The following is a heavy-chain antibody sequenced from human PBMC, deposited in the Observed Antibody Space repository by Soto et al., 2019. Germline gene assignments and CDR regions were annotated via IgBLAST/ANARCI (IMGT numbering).Heavy chain of an antibody. V-gene: IGHV4-4*07. CDR1: GGSISSYY. Sequence: SETLSLTCTVSGGSISSYYWSWIRQPAGKGLEWIGRIYTSGSTNYNPSLKSRVTMSVDTSKNQFSLKLSSVTAADTAVYYCARALRYYDSSAYFRRFVPWGQATLVTVPS. J-gene: IGHJ5*02. CDR3: ARALRYYDSSAYFRRFVP. D-gene: IGHD3-22*01. CDR2: IYTSGST.